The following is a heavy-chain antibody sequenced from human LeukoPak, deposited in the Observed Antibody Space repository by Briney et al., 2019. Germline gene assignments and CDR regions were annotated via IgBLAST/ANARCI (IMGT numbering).Heavy chain of an antibody. CDR3: AKAPPPPLLVGLAFDI. J-gene: IGHJ3*02. Sequence: GASVKVSCKVSGYTLTELSMHWVRQAPGKGLEWMGGFDPEDGVTIYAQKFQGRVTMTEDTSTDTAYMELRSLRSEDTAVYYCAKAPPPPLLVGLAFDIWGQGTMVTVSS. D-gene: IGHD3-10*01. CDR2: FDPEDGVT. CDR1: GYTLTELS. V-gene: IGHV1-24*01.